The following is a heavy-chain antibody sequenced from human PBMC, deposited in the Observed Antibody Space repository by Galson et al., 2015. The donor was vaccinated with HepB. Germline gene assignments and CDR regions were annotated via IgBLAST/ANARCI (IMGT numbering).Heavy chain of an antibody. CDR1: GFTFSSYS. CDR2: ISSSSSTI. J-gene: IGHJ3*02. V-gene: IGHV3-48*02. CDR3: ARERGDYGDYDDAFDI. D-gene: IGHD4-17*01. Sequence: SLRLSCAASGFTFSSYSMNWVRQAPGKGLEWVSYISSSSSTIYYADSVKGRFTISRDNAKNSLYLQMNSLRDEDTAVYYCARERGDYGDYDDAFDIWGQGTMVTVSS.